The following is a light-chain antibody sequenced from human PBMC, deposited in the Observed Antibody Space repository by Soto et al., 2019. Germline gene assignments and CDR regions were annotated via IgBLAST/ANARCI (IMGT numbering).Light chain of an antibody. CDR2: DAS. CDR1: QSVSSY. Sequence: EIVLTQSPATLSLSPGERATLSCRASQSVSSYLAWSQQKPGQAPRLLIYDASNRATGIPARFSGSGSGTDFTLTISSLEPEDFAVYYCQQRSNWPPKTFGQGTKLEIK. V-gene: IGKV3-11*01. CDR3: QQRSNWPPKT. J-gene: IGKJ2*01.